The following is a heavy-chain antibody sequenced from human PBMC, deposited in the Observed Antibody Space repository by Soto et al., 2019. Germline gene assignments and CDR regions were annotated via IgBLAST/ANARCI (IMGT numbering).Heavy chain of an antibody. Sequence: GGSLRLSCAASGFTFSSYSMNWVRQAPGKGLEWVSSISSSSSYIYYADSVKGRFTISRDNAKNSLYLQMNSLRAEDTAVYYCARADFIAVAGMDYWGQGTLVTVSS. CDR1: GFTFSSYS. CDR3: ARADFIAVAGMDY. J-gene: IGHJ4*02. CDR2: ISSSSSYI. V-gene: IGHV3-21*01. D-gene: IGHD6-19*01.